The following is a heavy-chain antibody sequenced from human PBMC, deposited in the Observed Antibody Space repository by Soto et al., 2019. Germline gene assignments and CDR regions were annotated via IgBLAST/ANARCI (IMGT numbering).Heavy chain of an antibody. CDR2: ISNSGSNI. V-gene: IGHV3-48*02. J-gene: IGHJ4*02. CDR1: GFTFSSHS. D-gene: IGHD4-17*01. CDR3: ARDPYSSTTVTIFDY. Sequence: EVQLVESGGGLVQPGGSLRLSCAASGFTFSSHSMNWVRQAPGKGLEWVSYISNSGSNIYYADSVKGRFTSSRDNAKNSLYLQMNRLRDQDTAVYYCARDPYSSTTVTIFDYWGQGTLVTVSS.